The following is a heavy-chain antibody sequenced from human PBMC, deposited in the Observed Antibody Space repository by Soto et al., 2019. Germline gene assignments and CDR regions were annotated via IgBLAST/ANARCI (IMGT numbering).Heavy chain of an antibody. V-gene: IGHV1-18*01. CDR3: ARDHPPSTYYYDSSGYYFDY. J-gene: IGHJ4*02. D-gene: IGHD3-22*01. CDR2: ISAYNGNT. CDR1: GYTFTSYG. Sequence: QVQLVQSGAEVKKPGASVKVSCKASGYTFTSYGISWVRQAPGQGLEWMGWISAYNGNTNYAQKVQGRVTMTTDTSTSTAYMELRSLRSDDTAVYYCARDHPPSTYYYDSSGYYFDYWGQGTLVTVSS.